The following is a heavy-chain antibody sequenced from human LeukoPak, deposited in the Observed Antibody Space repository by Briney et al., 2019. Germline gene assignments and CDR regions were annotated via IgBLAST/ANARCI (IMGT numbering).Heavy chain of an antibody. CDR1: GFTFSSYS. CDR2: VSSSSSTI. V-gene: IGHV3-48*04. D-gene: IGHD4-11*01. J-gene: IGHJ4*02. Sequence: GGSLRLSCAASGFTFSSYSMNWVRQAPGKGLEWVSYVSSSSSTIYYADSVKGQFTISRDNAKNSLYLQMNSLRAEDTAVYYCARRGSNWSFDYWGQGTLVTVSS. CDR3: ARRGSNWSFDY.